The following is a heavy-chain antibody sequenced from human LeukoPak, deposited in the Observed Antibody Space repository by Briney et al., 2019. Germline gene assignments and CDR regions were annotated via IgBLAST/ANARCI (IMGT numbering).Heavy chain of an antibody. Sequence: PGGSLRLSCAASGFTFSSYGMHWVRQAPGKGLEWVAVISYDGSNKYYADSVKGRFTISRDNSKNTLYLQMNSLRAEDTAVYYCAKDLGSYYDNSGYAYWGQGTLVTVSS. D-gene: IGHD3-22*01. J-gene: IGHJ4*02. V-gene: IGHV3-30*18. CDR1: GFTFSSYG. CDR3: AKDLGSYYDNSGYAY. CDR2: ISYDGSNK.